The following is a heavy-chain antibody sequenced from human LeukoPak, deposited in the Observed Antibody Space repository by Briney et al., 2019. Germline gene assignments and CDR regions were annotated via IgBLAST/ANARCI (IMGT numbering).Heavy chain of an antibody. CDR1: GYTLTGYY. D-gene: IGHD3-10*01. J-gene: IGHJ3*02. CDR2: INPNSGGT. Sequence: ASVKVSCKASGYTLTGYYMHWVRQAPGQGLEWMGWINPNSGGTNYAQKFQGRVTMTRDTSISTAYMELSRLRSDDTAVYYCARASMVRGPPVAFDIWGQGTMVTVSS. V-gene: IGHV1-2*02. CDR3: ARASMVRGPPVAFDI.